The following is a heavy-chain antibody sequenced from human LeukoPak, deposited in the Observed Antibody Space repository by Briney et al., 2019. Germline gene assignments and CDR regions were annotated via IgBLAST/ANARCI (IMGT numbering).Heavy chain of an antibody. Sequence: GGSLRLSCAASGFTFSDYAMNWVRQAPGKGLEWVSGISGSGGITSYADSMKGRFTISRDNARNTLNLQMNSLRAEDTAVYYCAKSSGYNTDWYASPFDYWGQGTLVTVSS. J-gene: IGHJ4*02. CDR1: GFTFSDYA. CDR3: AKSSGYNTDWYASPFDY. CDR2: ISGSGGIT. D-gene: IGHD6-19*01. V-gene: IGHV3-23*01.